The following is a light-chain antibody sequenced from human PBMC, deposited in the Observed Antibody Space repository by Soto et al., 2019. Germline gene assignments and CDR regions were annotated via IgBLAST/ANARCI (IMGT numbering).Light chain of an antibody. CDR2: GAS. CDR3: QQYNNWPPMYT. V-gene: IGKV3-15*01. CDR1: QSVSSN. J-gene: IGKJ2*01. Sequence: EIVMTQSPATLSVSPGERATLSCRASQSVSSNLAWYQQKPGQAPRLLIYGASTRATGIPARFSGSGSGTEFTLTISSPQSEDFAGYYCQQYNNWPPMYTFGQGTKLEIK.